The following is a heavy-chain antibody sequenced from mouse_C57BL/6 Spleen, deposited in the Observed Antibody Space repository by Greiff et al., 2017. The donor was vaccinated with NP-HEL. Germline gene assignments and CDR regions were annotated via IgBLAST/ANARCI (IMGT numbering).Heavy chain of an antibody. D-gene: IGHD1-1*01. CDR3: ARGFITTVEPYAMDY. V-gene: IGHV5-16*01. CDR2: INYDGSST. J-gene: IGHJ4*01. Sequence: EVKLMESEGGLVQPGSSMKLSCTASGFTFSDYYMAWVRQVPEKGLEWVANINYDGSSTYYLDYLKSSFIISGDNANNMLYLQMSSLKSEETATYYGARGFITTVEPYAMDYWGQGTSVTVSS. CDR1: GFTFSDYY.